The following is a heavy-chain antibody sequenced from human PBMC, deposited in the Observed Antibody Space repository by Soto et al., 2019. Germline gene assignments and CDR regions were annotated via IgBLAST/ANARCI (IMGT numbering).Heavy chain of an antibody. V-gene: IGHV1-18*01. Sequence: ASVKVSCKASGYTFTNYGLSWVRQAPGQGLEWMGWISGYNGNTKYVEKFQGRVTMTADTSTSTAHMELRSLRSDDTAVYYCAREGPAPYYYYGMDVWGQGTAVTVSS. CDR1: GYTFTNYG. CDR2: ISGYNGNT. CDR3: AREGPAPYYYYGMDV. J-gene: IGHJ6*02.